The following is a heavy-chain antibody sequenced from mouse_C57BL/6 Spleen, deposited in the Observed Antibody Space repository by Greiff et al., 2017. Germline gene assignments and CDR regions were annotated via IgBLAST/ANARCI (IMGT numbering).Heavy chain of an antibody. V-gene: IGHV1-22*01. D-gene: IGHD1-1*01. CDR1: GYTFTDYN. J-gene: IGHJ3*01. CDR3: ARGGYGSSTFAY. CDR2: INPNNGGT. Sequence: EVQLQESGPELVKPGASVKMSCKASGYTFTDYNMHWVKQSHGKSLEWIGYINPNNGGTSYNQKFKGKATLTVNKSSSTAYMELRSLTSEDSAVYYCARGGYGSSTFAYWGQGTLVTVSA.